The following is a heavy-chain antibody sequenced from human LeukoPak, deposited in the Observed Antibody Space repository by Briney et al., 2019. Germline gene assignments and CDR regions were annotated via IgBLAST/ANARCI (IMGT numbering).Heavy chain of an antibody. Sequence: GESLKISCKGSGYSFTSYWIAWVRQMPGKGLEWMGIIYPGDSDTRYSPSFQGQVTISADKSISTAYLQWSSLKASDTAMYYCARLRFTVQLWPDDAFDIWGQGTMVTVSS. J-gene: IGHJ3*02. D-gene: IGHD5-18*01. CDR2: IYPGDSDT. CDR3: ARLRFTVQLWPDDAFDI. V-gene: IGHV5-51*01. CDR1: GYSFTSYW.